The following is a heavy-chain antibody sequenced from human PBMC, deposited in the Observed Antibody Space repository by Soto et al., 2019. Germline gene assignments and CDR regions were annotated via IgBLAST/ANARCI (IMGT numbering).Heavy chain of an antibody. CDR1: GYTFTSYY. CDR3: AREAASSIAALYYYYGMDV. J-gene: IGHJ6*02. Sequence: GASVKVSCKASGYTFTSYYMHWVRQAPGQGLEWMGIINPSGGSTSYAQKFQGRVTMTRDTSTSTVYMELSSLRSEDTAVYYCAREAASSIAALYYYYGMDVWGQGTTVTVSS. D-gene: IGHD6-6*01. V-gene: IGHV1-46*01. CDR2: INPSGGST.